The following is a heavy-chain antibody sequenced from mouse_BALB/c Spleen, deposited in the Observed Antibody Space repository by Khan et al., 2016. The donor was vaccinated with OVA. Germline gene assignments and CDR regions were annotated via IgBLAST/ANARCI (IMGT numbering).Heavy chain of an antibody. J-gene: IGHJ4*01. CDR3: AKIIYGNSYAMDY. D-gene: IGHD2-1*01. CDR2: TYPGSGSI. V-gene: IGHV1-77*01. Sequence: QVQLQQSGPELVKPGASVKMSCKASGYTFTDYVISWVKQRTGQGLEWIGETYPGSGSIYYNEKFKGKATLTADTSSNTASIQLSSLTSEDSAVFFCAKIIYGNSYAMDYWGQGTSVTVSS. CDR1: GYTFTDYV.